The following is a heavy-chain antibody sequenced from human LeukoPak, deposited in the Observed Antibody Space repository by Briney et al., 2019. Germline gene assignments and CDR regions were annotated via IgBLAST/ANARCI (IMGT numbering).Heavy chain of an antibody. Sequence: ASVKVSCKASGYTFTGYYMHWVRQAPGQGLEWMGWINPNSGGTNYAQKFQGRVTMTRDTSISTAYMELSRLRSDDTAVYYCARVWGRITIFGVVIMNDFDYWGQGTLVTVSS. CDR2: INPNSGGT. CDR3: ARVWGRITIFGVVIMNDFDY. V-gene: IGHV1-2*02. CDR1: GYTFTGYY. D-gene: IGHD3-3*01. J-gene: IGHJ4*02.